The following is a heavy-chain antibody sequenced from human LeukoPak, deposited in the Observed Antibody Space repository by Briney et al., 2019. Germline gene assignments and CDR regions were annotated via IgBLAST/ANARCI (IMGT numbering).Heavy chain of an antibody. CDR2: IYYSGNT. D-gene: IGHD3-22*01. J-gene: IGHJ4*02. V-gene: IGHV4-39*01. CDR1: GGSITISSYY. CDR3: VTYYFDSSGPKKNY. Sequence: PSETLSLTCAVSGGSITISSYYWGWIRQPPGKGLEWIGSIYYSGNTYYNPSLKSRVTISVDTSKHQFSLNLSSVTAADTAVYYCVTYYFDSSGPKKNYWGQGTLVTVSS.